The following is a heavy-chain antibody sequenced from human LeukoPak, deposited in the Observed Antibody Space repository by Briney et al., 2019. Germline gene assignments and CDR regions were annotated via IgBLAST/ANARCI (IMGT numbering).Heavy chain of an antibody. J-gene: IGHJ6*03. Sequence: GGSLRLSCAASRFTFSSYAMSWVRQAPGKGLEWVSTISSSGGYTYYADSVKGRFTISRDNAKNSLFLQMNSLRAEDTAVYYCARVLRYCSGGNCYSGGLGYMDVWGKGTTVTISS. D-gene: IGHD2-15*01. CDR3: ARVLRYCSGGNCYSGGLGYMDV. CDR1: RFTFSSYA. CDR2: ISSSGGYT. V-gene: IGHV3-21*04.